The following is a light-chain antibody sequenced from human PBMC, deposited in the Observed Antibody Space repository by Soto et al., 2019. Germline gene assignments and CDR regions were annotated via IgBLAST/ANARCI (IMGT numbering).Light chain of an antibody. CDR3: QQYDNLPLT. CDR2: DAS. J-gene: IGKJ4*01. Sequence: EIQMTQSPSSLSASVGDRVTITCQASQDISNYLNWYQQKPGKAPKLLIYDASNLEIGVPSRFSGSGSGTDFTFTISSLQPEDIATHYCQQYDNLPLTFGGGTKVDIK. CDR1: QDISNY. V-gene: IGKV1-33*01.